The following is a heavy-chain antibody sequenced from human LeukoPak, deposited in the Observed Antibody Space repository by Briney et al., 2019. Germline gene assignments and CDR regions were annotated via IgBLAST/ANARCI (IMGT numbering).Heavy chain of an antibody. D-gene: IGHD4-17*01. Sequence: PSETLSLTCTVSGGSISSSSYYWGWIRQPPGKGLERIGSIYYSGSTYYNPSLKSRVTISVDTSKNQFSLKLSSVTAADTAVYYCARRSGDYFDYWGQGTLVTVSS. CDR3: ARRSGDYFDY. CDR2: IYYSGST. J-gene: IGHJ4*02. CDR1: GGSISSSSYY. V-gene: IGHV4-39*01.